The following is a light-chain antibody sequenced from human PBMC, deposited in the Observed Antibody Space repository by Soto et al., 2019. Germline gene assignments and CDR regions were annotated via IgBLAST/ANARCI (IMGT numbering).Light chain of an antibody. CDR3: QQYETYSPT. CDR2: AAS. Sequence: AIRMTQSPSSLSASTGGRVTITCRASQGISSYLAWYQQKPGKAPKLLIYAASTLQSGVPSRFSGSGSGTEFTLTISSLQSEDFATYYCQQYETYSPTFGQGTKGDIK. J-gene: IGKJ1*01. V-gene: IGKV1-8*01. CDR1: QGISSY.